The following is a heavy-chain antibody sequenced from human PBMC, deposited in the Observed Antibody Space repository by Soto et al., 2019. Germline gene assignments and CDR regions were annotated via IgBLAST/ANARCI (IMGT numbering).Heavy chain of an antibody. CDR1: GFTFSSYA. CDR3: ARDPPYYYDSSDKGDY. V-gene: IGHV3-30-3*01. CDR2: ISYDGSNK. J-gene: IGHJ4*02. Sequence: PGGSLRLSCAASGFTFSSYAMHWVRQAPGKGLEWVAVISYDGSNKYYADSVKGRFTISRDNSKNTLYLQMNSLRAEDTVVYYCARDPPYYYDSSDKGDYWGQGTLVTVSS. D-gene: IGHD3-22*01.